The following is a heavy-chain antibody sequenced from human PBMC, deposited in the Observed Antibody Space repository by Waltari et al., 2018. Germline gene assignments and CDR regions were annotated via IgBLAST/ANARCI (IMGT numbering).Heavy chain of an antibody. CDR1: GYSISSGYY. D-gene: IGHD5-12*01. Sequence: QVQLQESGPGLVKPSETLSLTCAVSGYSISSGYYWGWIRQPPGKGLEWIGSIYHSGSTYYNPSLKSRVTISVDTSKNQFSLKLSSVTAADTAVYYCARRSGDRGNHFDYWGQGTLVTVSS. V-gene: IGHV4-38-2*01. J-gene: IGHJ4*02. CDR3: ARRSGDRGNHFDY. CDR2: IYHSGST.